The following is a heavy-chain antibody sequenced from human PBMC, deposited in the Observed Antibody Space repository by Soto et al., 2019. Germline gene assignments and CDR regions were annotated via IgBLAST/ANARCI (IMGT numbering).Heavy chain of an antibody. CDR2: NIPIFGTT. Sequence: SVKVSCKASGGTFSSYAITWVRQAPGQGLEWMGGNIPIFGTTNYAQKFQGRVTITADESTSTAYMELSGLRPEDTAIYYCSLYFYYYGMDVWGQGTTVTVSS. CDR1: GGTFSSYA. D-gene: IGHD3-9*01. CDR3: SLYFYYYGMDV. J-gene: IGHJ6*02. V-gene: IGHV1-69*13.